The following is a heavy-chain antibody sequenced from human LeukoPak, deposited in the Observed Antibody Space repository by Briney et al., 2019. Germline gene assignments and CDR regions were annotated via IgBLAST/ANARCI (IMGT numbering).Heavy chain of an antibody. CDR1: GFIFSNAW. CDR3: ARDNGGVDY. D-gene: IGHD2-8*02. V-gene: IGHV3-74*01. J-gene: IGHJ4*02. CDR2: INTDGSST. Sequence: GGSLRLSCAASGFIFSNAWMSWVRQTPGKGLVWVSHINTDGSSTNYADSVKGRFTISRDNAKNTVTLQMNSLRVEDTAVYYCARDNGGVDYWGQGTLVTVS.